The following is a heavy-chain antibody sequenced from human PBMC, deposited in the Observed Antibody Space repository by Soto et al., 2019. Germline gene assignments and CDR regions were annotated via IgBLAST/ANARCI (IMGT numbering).Heavy chain of an antibody. CDR1: GYTLTELS. Sequence: ASVKVSCKVSGYTLTELSMHWVRQAPGKGLEWMGGFDPEDGETIYAQKFQGRVTMTEDTSTDTAYMELSSLRSEDTAVHYCATDLTNLEWLPPRNYWGQGTLVTVSS. CDR2: FDPEDGET. V-gene: IGHV1-24*01. D-gene: IGHD3-3*01. J-gene: IGHJ4*02. CDR3: ATDLTNLEWLPPRNY.